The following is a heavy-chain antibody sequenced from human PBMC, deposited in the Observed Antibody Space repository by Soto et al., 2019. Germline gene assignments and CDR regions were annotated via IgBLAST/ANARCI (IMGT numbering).Heavy chain of an antibody. V-gene: IGHV4-59*01. CDR2: IYYSGTT. CDR3: ARESYYGSGATVVAY. CDR1: GGSISNYY. Sequence: QVQLQESGPGLVKPSETLSLTCTVSGGSISNYYWSWIRQSPGKGLEWIGYIYYSGTTSYNPSLNRRVTMSVATSKTQFSLKVNSVTAADTAVYDCARESYYGSGATVVAYWGQGTLVTVSS. D-gene: IGHD3-10*01. J-gene: IGHJ4*02.